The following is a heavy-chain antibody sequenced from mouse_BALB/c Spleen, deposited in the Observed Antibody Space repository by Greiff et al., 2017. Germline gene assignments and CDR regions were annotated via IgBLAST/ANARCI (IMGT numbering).Heavy chain of an antibody. Sequence: QVQLQQPGAELVKPGASVKLSCKASGYTFTSYWMHWVKQRPGQGLEWIGEINPSNGRTNYNEKFKSKATLTVDKSSSTAYMQLSSLTSEDSAVYYCASYGNYPGYWGQGTTLTVSS. CDR2: INPSNGRT. CDR1: GYTFTSYW. J-gene: IGHJ2*01. D-gene: IGHD2-1*01. CDR3: ASYGNYPGY. V-gene: IGHV1S81*02.